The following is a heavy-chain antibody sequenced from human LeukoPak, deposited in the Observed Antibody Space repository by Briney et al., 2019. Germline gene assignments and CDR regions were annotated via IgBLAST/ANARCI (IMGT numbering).Heavy chain of an antibody. V-gene: IGHV3-21*01. D-gene: IGHD3-22*01. Sequence: PGGSLRLSCAASGFTFSSYSMNWVRQAPGKGLEWVSSISSSSSYIYYADSVKGRFTISRDNAKNSLYLQMNSLRAEGTAVYYCAREAAYYDSSGYYVYWGQGTLVTVSS. CDR2: ISSSSSYI. J-gene: IGHJ4*02. CDR1: GFTFSSYS. CDR3: AREAAYYDSSGYYVY.